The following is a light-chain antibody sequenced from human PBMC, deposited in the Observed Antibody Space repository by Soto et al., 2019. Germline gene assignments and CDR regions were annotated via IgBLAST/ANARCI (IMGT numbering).Light chain of an antibody. V-gene: IGKV1-6*01. CDR2: AAS. CDR1: QGIRNN. J-gene: IGKJ1*01. Sequence: AIQMTQSPSSLSASVGDRVTITCRASQGIRNNLGWYQQRPGKAPKPLIYAASSLQSGVPSRFSGSGSGTDFTLTISSLQPEDFATYYCLQDYTYPWTFGQGTKVEIK. CDR3: LQDYTYPWT.